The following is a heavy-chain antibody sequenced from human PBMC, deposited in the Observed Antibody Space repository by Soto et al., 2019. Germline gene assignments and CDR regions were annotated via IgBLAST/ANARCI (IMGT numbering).Heavy chain of an antibody. CDR1: GCSISSNNYF. J-gene: IGHJ4*02. CDR3: ARHADLYYFDY. CDR2: ISYSGST. V-gene: IGHV4-39*01. Sequence: PSETLSLTCTVSGCSISSNNYFWGWIRQPPGKGLEWIGSISYSGSTYYNPSLKSRVTISVDTSKNQFSLKLSSVTAADTAVYYCARHADLYYFDYWGQGTLVTVSS.